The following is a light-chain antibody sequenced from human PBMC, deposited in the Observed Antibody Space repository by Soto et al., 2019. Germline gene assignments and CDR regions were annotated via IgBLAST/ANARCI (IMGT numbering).Light chain of an antibody. V-gene: IGKV3-15*01. CDR2: GAS. J-gene: IGKJ1*01. CDR1: QSVSSD. CDR3: QQFNNWGWT. Sequence: EIGMTLSPSTLSVYQGERATLSCRASQSVSSDLAWYQQKPGQAPRLLIYGASTRATGIPARFSGSGSGTEFTLTISSLQSEDFALYYCQQFNNWGWTFGQGTKV.